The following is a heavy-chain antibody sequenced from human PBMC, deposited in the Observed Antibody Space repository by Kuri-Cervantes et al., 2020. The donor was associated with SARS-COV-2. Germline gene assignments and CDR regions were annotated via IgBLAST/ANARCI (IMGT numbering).Heavy chain of an antibody. V-gene: IGHV1-46*01. CDR2: INPSGGST. D-gene: IGHD6-13*01. CDR3: ARGVYVAAAGYNWFDP. CDR1: GYTFTSYY. Sequence: ASVKVSCKASGYTFTSYYMHWVRQAPGQGLEWMGIINPSGGSTSNAQQFQDRVTMTRDTSTSTVYMELSSLRSEDTAVYYCARGVYVAAAGYNWFDPWGQGTLVTVSS. J-gene: IGHJ5*02.